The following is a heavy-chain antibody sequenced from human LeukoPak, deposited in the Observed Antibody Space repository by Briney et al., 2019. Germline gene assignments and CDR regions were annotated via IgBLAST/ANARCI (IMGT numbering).Heavy chain of an antibody. CDR3: APATYSYGYLFDY. CDR1: GLTFSDYY. Sequence: GGSLRLSCAASGLTFSDYYLSWIRQAPGKGLEWVSYISSSSSYTNYADSVKGRFTISRDNAKNSLYLQMNSLRAEDTAVYYCAPATYSYGYLFDYWGQGTLVTVSS. V-gene: IGHV3-11*06. CDR2: ISSSSSYT. J-gene: IGHJ4*02. D-gene: IGHD5-18*01.